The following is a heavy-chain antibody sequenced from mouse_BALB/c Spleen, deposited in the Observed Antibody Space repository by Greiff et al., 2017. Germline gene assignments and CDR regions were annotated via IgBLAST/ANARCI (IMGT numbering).Heavy chain of an antibody. Sequence: EVQLVESGGGLVKPGGSLKLSCAASGFTFSSYAMSWVRQSPEQRLEWVAEISSGGSYTYYPDTVTGRFTISRDNAKNTLYLEMSSLRSEDTAMYYCAREKRMDYWGQGTSVTVSS. CDR3: AREKRMDY. CDR1: GFTFSSYA. J-gene: IGHJ4*01. V-gene: IGHV5-9-4*01. CDR2: ISSGGSYT.